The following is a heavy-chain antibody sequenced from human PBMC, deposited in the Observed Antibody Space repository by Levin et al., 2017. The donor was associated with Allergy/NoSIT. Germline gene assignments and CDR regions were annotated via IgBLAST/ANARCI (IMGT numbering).Heavy chain of an antibody. V-gene: IGHV3-23*01. CDR1: GFTFSSYA. J-gene: IGHJ4*02. Sequence: GESLKISCAASGFTFSSYAMSWVRQAPGKGLEWVSAISGSGGSTYYADSVKGRFTISRDNSKNTLYLQMNSLRAEDTAVYYCAKDGKYYDILTGFRYFDYWGQGTLVTVSS. CDR2: ISGSGGST. D-gene: IGHD3-9*01. CDR3: AKDGKYYDILTGFRYFDY.